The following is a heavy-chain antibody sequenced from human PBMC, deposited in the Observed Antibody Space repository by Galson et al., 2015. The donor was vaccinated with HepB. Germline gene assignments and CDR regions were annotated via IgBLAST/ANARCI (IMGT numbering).Heavy chain of an antibody. CDR1: GFTFSYYS. CDR3: ARAGDYTALARGYFDY. J-gene: IGHJ4*02. CDR2: ISYDGSNK. D-gene: IGHD5-18*01. Sequence: SLRLSCAASGFTFSYYSMHWVRQAPGKGLEWVAVISYDGSNKYYPDSVKGRFTISRDNSKNTLYLQMNSLRAEDTAVYYCARAGDYTALARGYFDYWGQGTLVTVSS. V-gene: IGHV3-30*04.